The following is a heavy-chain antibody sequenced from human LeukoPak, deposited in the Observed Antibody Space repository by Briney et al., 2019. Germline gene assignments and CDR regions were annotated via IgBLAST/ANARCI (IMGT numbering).Heavy chain of an antibody. J-gene: IGHJ4*02. CDR3: ARDGSSSWHFDY. V-gene: IGHV1-2*02. CDR2: INPNRCGT. Sequence: ASVKVSCKASGYTFIGYYMHWVRQAPGQGLEWMGWINPNRCGTNYAQKFQGRVTMTRDTSISTADMELSRLSSDDTAVYYCARDGSSSWHFDYWGQGTMVTVSS. CDR1: GYTFIGYY. D-gene: IGHD6-13*01.